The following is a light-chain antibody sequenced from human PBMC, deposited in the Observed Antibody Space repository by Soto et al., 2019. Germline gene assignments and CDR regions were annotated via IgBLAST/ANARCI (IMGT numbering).Light chain of an antibody. CDR3: QVWDSSSDPVV. Sequence: SYELTQPPSVSVAPGKTANITCGGNNIGSKSVHWYQQKPGQAPVLVISYDTDRPSGIPERYSGSNSGNTATLTISRVEAGDDAEYYCQVWDSSSDPVVFGGGTKVTVL. CDR2: YDT. CDR1: NIGSKS. V-gene: IGLV3-21*04. J-gene: IGLJ2*01.